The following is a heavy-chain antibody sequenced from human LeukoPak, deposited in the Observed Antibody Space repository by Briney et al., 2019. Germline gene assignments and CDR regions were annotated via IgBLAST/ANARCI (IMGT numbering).Heavy chain of an antibody. CDR2: ISSTSSSYI. CDR3: STGSYYYYYMDV. V-gene: IGHV3-21*01. J-gene: IGHJ6*03. CDR1: GFTFMTYS. Sequence: GGSLRLSCAASGFTFMTYSMNWVRQAPGKGLEWVSSISSTSSSYIYYADSVKGRFTISRDNAKNSLYLQMNSLRAEDTAVYYCSTGSYYYYYMDVWGKGTTVTISS. D-gene: IGHD3-10*01.